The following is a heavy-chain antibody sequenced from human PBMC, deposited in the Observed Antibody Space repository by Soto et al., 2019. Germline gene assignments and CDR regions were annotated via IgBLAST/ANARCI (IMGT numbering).Heavy chain of an antibody. D-gene: IGHD6-19*01. J-gene: IGHJ4*02. CDR3: ARRGVAYTSGWGIDY. V-gene: IGHV3-11*01. CDR2: ISSSGDTI. Sequence: QVQLVESGGGLVKPGGSLRLSCAASGFTFSDYYMNWIRQAPGKGLEWVSYISSSGDTIYYADSVKGRFTMSRDNAKNSLYVQMDSLRAEDTAVYYCARRGVAYTSGWGIDYWGQGTLVTVSS. CDR1: GFTFSDYY.